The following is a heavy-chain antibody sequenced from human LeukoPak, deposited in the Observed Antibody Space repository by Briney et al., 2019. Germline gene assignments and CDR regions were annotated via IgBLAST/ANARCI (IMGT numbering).Heavy chain of an antibody. CDR3: ARESYYDSSGYPFFDY. V-gene: IGHV1-69*06. CDR1: GGTFSSYA. D-gene: IGHD3-22*01. CDR2: IIAIFGTA. J-gene: IGHJ4*02. Sequence: SVKVSCKASGGTFSSYAISWVRQAPGQGLEWMGGIIAIFGTANYAQKFQGRVTITADKSTSTAYMELSSLRSEDTAVYYCARESYYDSSGYPFFDYWGQGTLVTVSS.